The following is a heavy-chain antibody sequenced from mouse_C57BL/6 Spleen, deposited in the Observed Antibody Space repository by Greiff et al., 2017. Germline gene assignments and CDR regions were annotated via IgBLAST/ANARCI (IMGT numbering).Heavy chain of an antibody. D-gene: IGHD1-1*01. Sequence: VQGVESGAELVRPGASVTLSCKASGYTFTDYEMHWVKQTPVHGLEWIGAIDPETGGTAYNQKFKGKAILTADKSSSTAYMELRSLTSEDSAVYYCTRGGLLRGYFDVWGTGTTVTVSS. CDR3: TRGGLLRGYFDV. CDR2: IDPETGGT. CDR1: GYTFTDYE. J-gene: IGHJ1*03. V-gene: IGHV1-15*01.